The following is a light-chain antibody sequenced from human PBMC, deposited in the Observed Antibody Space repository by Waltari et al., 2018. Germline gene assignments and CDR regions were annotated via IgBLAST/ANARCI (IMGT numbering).Light chain of an antibody. J-gene: IGKJ1*01. CDR1: QLICWF. Sequence: DIQMTQSPSSLSASVGDRVTFICRASQLICWFLNWYQQKPGMAPKLLIQGASNLQSGVPSRFSGSGSGTDFTLTINSLQPADFATYYCQQYNSYEWTFGQGTKVAIK. CDR2: GAS. CDR3: QQYNSYEWT. V-gene: IGKV1-39*01.